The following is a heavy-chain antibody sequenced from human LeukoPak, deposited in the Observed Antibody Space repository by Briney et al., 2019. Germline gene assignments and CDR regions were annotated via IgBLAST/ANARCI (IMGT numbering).Heavy chain of an antibody. V-gene: IGHV4-34*01. CDR2: INHSGSA. D-gene: IGHD4-17*01. J-gene: IGHJ4*02. CDR1: GGSFSGYY. CDR3: ARGQGTVTTH. Sequence: PSETLSLTCAVSGGSFSGYYWTWIRQPPGKGLEWIGEINHSGSANYNPSLKSRVTISLDTSKKQFSLELSSVTAADTAVYYCARGQGTVTTHWGQGTLVTVSS.